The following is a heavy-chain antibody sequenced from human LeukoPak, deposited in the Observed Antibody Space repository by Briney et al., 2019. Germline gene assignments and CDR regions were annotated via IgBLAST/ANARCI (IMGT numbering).Heavy chain of an antibody. J-gene: IGHJ6*03. CDR3: ATVKANWGWGCYYYYMDV. V-gene: IGHV4-4*07. CDR1: GGSISSYY. D-gene: IGHD7-27*01. Sequence: PSETLSLTCTVSGGSISSYYWSWIRQPAGKGLEWIGRIYTSGSTNYNPSLKSRVTMSVDTSKNQFSLKLSSVTAADTAVYYCATVKANWGWGCYYYYMDVWGKGTTVTVSS. CDR2: IYTSGST.